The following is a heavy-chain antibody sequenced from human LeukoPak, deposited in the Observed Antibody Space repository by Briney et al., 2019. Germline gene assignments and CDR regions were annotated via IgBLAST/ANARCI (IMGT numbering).Heavy chain of an antibody. CDR3: GASENFDY. J-gene: IGHJ4*02. V-gene: IGHV3-74*03. Sequence: GGSLRLSCAASGFTFSSYWMHWVRQVPGKGLVWVSGISRDGSTTKYADSVKGRFTISRDNAKSTLYLQMNSLRAEDTSVYYCGASENFDYWGQGTLVTVSS. CDR1: GFTFSSYW. CDR2: ISRDGSTT. D-gene: IGHD4-17*01.